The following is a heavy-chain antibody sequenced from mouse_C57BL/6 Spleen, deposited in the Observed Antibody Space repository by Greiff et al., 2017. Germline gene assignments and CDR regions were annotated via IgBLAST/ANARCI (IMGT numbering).Heavy chain of an antibody. J-gene: IGHJ4*01. D-gene: IGHD2-1*01. CDR1: GFTFSSYA. CDR3: TRDGNYGYYAMDY. Sequence: EVKLVESGEGLVKPGGSLKLSCAASGFTFSSYAMSWVRQTPEKRLEWVAYISSGGDYIYYADTVKGRFTISRDNARNTLYLQMSSLKSEDTAMYYCTRDGNYGYYAMDYWGQGTSVTVSS. V-gene: IGHV5-9-1*02. CDR2: ISSGGDYI.